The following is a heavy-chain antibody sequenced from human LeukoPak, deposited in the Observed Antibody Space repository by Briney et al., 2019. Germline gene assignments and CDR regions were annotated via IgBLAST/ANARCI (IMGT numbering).Heavy chain of an antibody. D-gene: IGHD1-26*01. V-gene: IGHV4-59*12. J-gene: IGHJ5*02. CDR2: IYYSGST. CDR3: ARGMGELNYNWFDP. Sequence: SETLSLTCTVSGGSIGSYYWSWIRQPPGKGLEWIGYIYYSGSTNYNPSLKSRVTMSVDTSKNQFSLKLSSVTAADTAVYYCARGMGELNYNWFDPWGQGTLVTVSS. CDR1: GGSIGSYY.